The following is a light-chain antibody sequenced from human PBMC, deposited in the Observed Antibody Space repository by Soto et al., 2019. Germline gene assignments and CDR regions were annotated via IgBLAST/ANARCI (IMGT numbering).Light chain of an antibody. CDR3: QQSYSTPRT. J-gene: IGKJ1*01. V-gene: IGKV1-39*01. CDR1: QSVSSC. Sequence: DIQMTQSPSSLSASVGDRVTITCRASQSVSSCLNWYQQKPGKAPKVLIYAASRLESGVTSRFSSSGSGTDFTLTIISLQPEDFATYYCQQSYSTPRTFGQGTKVDIK. CDR2: AAS.